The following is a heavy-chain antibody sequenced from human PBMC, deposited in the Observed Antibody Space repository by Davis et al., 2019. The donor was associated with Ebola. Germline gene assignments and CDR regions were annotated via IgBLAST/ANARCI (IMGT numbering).Heavy chain of an antibody. D-gene: IGHD3-3*01. V-gene: IGHV3-33*01. CDR1: GFTFSSYG. CDR2: IWYDGSNK. J-gene: IGHJ6*02. CDR3: AREHSLRYYDFWSGYGLDYYYGMDV. Sequence: GESLKISCAASGFTFSSYGMHWVRQAPGKGLEWVAVIWYDGSNKYYADSVKGRFTISRDNSKNTLYLQMNSLRAEDTAVYYCAREHSLRYYDFWSGYGLDYYYGMDVWGQGTTGTVSS.